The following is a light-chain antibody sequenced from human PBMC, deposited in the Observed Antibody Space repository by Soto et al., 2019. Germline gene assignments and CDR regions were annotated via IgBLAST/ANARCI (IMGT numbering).Light chain of an antibody. CDR2: DVS. J-gene: IGLJ3*02. CDR1: SSDVGGYNY. CDR3: NSYKSSSTLEVV. Sequence: QSALTQPASVSGSPGQSITISCTGTSSDVGGYNYVSWYQQHPGKAPQLMIYDVSNRPSGVSNRFSGSKSGNTASLTISGLQAEDEADYYCNSYKSSSTLEVVFGGGTKLTVL. V-gene: IGLV2-14*01.